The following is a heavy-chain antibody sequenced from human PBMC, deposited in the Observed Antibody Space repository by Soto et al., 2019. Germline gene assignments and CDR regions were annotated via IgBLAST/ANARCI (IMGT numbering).Heavy chain of an antibody. CDR3: ARDLAYYYDSSGGMDV. Sequence: PSETLSLTCAVYGGPFSGYYWSWIRQPPGKGLEWIGYIYYSGSTYYNPSLKSRVTISVDTSKNQFSLKLSSVTAADTAVYYCARDLAYYYDSSGGMDVWGQGTTVTVSS. CDR1: GGPFSGYY. J-gene: IGHJ6*02. CDR2: IYYSGST. V-gene: IGHV4-34*01. D-gene: IGHD3-22*01.